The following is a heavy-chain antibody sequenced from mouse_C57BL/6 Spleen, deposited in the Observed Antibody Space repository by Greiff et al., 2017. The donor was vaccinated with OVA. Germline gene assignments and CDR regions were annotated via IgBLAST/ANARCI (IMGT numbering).Heavy chain of an antibody. CDR1: GYTFTSYW. J-gene: IGHJ2*01. CDR2: IHPNSGST. Sequence: QVQPQQPGAELVKPGASVKLSCKASGYTFTSYWMHWVKQRPGQGLEWIGMIHPNSGSTNYNEKFKSKATLTVDKSSSTAYMQLSSLTSEDSAVYYCARDSTVVAGDYFDYWGQGTTLTVSS. D-gene: IGHD1-1*01. V-gene: IGHV1-64*01. CDR3: ARDSTVVAGDYFDY.